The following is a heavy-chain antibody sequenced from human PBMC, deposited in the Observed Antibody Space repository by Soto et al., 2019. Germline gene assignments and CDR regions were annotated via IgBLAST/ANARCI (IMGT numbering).Heavy chain of an antibody. CDR3: ARRNGGAIDYDSSNDAFDI. Sequence: ASVKVSCKASGGTFSSYTISWVRQAPGQGLEWMGRIIPILGIANYAQKFQGRVTITADKSTSTAYMELSSLRSEDTAVYYCARRNGGAIDYDSSNDAFDIWGQGTMVTVSS. D-gene: IGHD3-22*01. CDR2: IIPILGIA. J-gene: IGHJ3*02. V-gene: IGHV1-69*02. CDR1: GGTFSSYT.